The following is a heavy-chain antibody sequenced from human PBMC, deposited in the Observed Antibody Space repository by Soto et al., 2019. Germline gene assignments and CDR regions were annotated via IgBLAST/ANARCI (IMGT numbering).Heavy chain of an antibody. J-gene: IGHJ4*02. Sequence: EVQLLDSGGGLVQPGGSLRLSCEASGFTFSNYAMNWVRQAPGKGLEWVLGISGGGDNTYYADFMKGRFTISRDHTKNTVFLQMNRLRSEDTAVYYCAKERLARGIDYWGQGTLVTVSS. CDR1: GFTFSNYA. V-gene: IGHV3-23*01. CDR2: ISGGGDNT. CDR3: AKERLARGIDY.